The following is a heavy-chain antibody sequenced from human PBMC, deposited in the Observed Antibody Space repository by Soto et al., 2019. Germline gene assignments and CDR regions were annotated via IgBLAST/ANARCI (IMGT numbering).Heavy chain of an antibody. V-gene: IGHV3-21*01. Sequence: GGSLSLSCAASGFTFSSYSMNWVRQAPGKGLEWVSSISSSSSYIYYADSVKGRFTISRDNAKNSLYLQMNSLRAEDTAVYYCARDPVGATYFDYWGQGTLVTVSS. CDR1: GFTFSSYS. CDR2: ISSSSSYI. J-gene: IGHJ4*02. D-gene: IGHD1-26*01. CDR3: ARDPVGATYFDY.